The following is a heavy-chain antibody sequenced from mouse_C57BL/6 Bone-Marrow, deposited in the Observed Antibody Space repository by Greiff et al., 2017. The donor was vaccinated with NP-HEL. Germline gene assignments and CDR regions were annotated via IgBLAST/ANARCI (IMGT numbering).Heavy chain of an antibody. J-gene: IGHJ2*01. CDR2: ISSGGSYT. CDR1: GFTFSSSG. Sequence: EVKLMESGGDLVKPGGSLKLSCAASGFTFSSSGMSWVRQTPDKRLAWVATISSGGSYTYYPDSVKGRFTISRDNAKNTLYLQMSSRKSEDTAMYYCARHYYSNYFDYWGQGTTLTVSS. CDR3: ARHYYSNYFDY. V-gene: IGHV5-6*01. D-gene: IGHD2-5*01.